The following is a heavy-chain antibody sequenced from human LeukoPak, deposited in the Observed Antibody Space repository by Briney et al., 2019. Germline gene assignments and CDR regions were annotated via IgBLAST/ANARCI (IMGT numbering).Heavy chain of an antibody. Sequence: ASVKVSCKASGYTFTSYAMHWVRQAPGQRLEWVGWINAGNGNTKYSQKFQGRVTITRDTSASTAYMELSSLRSEDTAVYYCARAIYCSSTSCYYLPYYGMDVWGKGTTVTVSS. CDR2: INAGNGNT. D-gene: IGHD2-2*01. J-gene: IGHJ6*04. CDR1: GYTFTSYA. V-gene: IGHV1-3*01. CDR3: ARAIYCSSTSCYYLPYYGMDV.